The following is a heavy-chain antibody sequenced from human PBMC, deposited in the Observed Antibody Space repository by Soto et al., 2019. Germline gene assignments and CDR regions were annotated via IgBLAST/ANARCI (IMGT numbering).Heavy chain of an antibody. V-gene: IGHV1-18*01. J-gene: IGHJ4*02. D-gene: IGHD2-21*02. CDR3: ARGVTLEYYFDY. CDR1: GYTFTSYG. CDR2: ISAYNGNT. Sequence: ASVKVSCKASGYTFTSYGISWVRQAPGQGLEWMGWISAYNGNTNYAQKLQGRVTMTTDTSTSTAYMERRSLRAEDTAVYYCARGVTLEYYFDYWGQGTLVTVSS.